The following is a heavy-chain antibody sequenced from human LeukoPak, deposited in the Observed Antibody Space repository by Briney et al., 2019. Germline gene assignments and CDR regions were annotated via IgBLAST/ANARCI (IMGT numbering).Heavy chain of an antibody. Sequence: PGGSLRLSCAASGFTFSSYEMNWVRQAPGKGLEWVSYISSSGSTIYYADSVKGRFTISRDNSKNTLYLQMNSLRAEDTAVYYCARGIEQRRDWYYFDYWGQGTLVTVSS. CDR1: GFTFSSYE. V-gene: IGHV3-48*03. D-gene: IGHD3-9*01. CDR3: ARGIEQRRDWYYFDY. CDR2: ISSSGSTI. J-gene: IGHJ4*02.